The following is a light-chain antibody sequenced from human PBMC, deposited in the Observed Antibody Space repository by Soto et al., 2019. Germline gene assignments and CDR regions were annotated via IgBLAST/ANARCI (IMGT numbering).Light chain of an antibody. CDR2: DAS. CDR3: QRYNSNSRT. J-gene: IGKJ1*01. CDR1: QNVNKW. Sequence: DIQMTQSPSTLSASVGDRVTITCRASQNVNKWVAWYQQKPGKAPKFLIYDASVLESGVPSRFSGSGSGTEFTPTISSLQPDDFATYYXQRYNSNSRTFGQGTKVEMK. V-gene: IGKV1-5*01.